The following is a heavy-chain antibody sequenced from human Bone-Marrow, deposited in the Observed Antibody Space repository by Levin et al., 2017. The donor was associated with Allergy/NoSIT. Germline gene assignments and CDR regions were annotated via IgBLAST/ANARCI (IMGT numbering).Heavy chain of an antibody. J-gene: IGHJ4*02. CDR1: EDSFINYA. D-gene: IGHD1-1*01. Sequence: PVASVKVSCKASEDSFINYAVSWVRQAPGQGLEWMGMITPIFPTTNYPQKFQGRVTITADESTFTTYMELDSLTFEDTAVYFCARLVSPLQRKESWGQGTLVIVSS. CDR3: ARLVSPLQRKES. CDR2: ITPIFPTT. V-gene: IGHV1-69*13.